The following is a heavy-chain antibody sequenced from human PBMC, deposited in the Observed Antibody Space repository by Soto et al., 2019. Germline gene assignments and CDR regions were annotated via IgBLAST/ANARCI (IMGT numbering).Heavy chain of an antibody. CDR3: ARTVVVGGSHFDY. Sequence: QVQLQESGPGLVKPSETLSLTCTVSGGSISSYYWSWIRQPPGKGLEWIGYIYNSGSTNYNPSLKSRVTISLDTSKNEFSLKLSSVTAADTAVYYCARTVVVGGSHFDYWGQGTLVTVSS. CDR2: IYNSGST. D-gene: IGHD2-2*01. J-gene: IGHJ4*02. CDR1: GGSISSYY. V-gene: IGHV4-59*01.